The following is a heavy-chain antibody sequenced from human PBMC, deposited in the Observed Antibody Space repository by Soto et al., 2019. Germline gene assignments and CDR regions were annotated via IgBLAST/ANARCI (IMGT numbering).Heavy chain of an antibody. J-gene: IGHJ4*02. CDR3: AREGYCSGGSCYYYFDY. V-gene: IGHV4-30-4*01. D-gene: IGHD2-15*01. Sequence: PSETLSLTCTVSGGSISSGDYYWSWIRQPPGKGLEWIGYIYYSGSTYYNPSLKSRVTISVDTSKNQFSLKLSSVTAADTAVYYCAREGYCSGGSCYYYFDYWGQGTLVTVSS. CDR2: IYYSGST. CDR1: GGSISSGDYY.